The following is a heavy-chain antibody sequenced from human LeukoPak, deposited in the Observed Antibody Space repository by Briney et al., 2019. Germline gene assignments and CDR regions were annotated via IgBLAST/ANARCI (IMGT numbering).Heavy chain of an antibody. D-gene: IGHD6-19*01. CDR3: AKEAGSGWRYFDN. CDR2: ISPRSETI. V-gene: IGHV3-48*04. Sequence: GGSLRLSCATSGFSFNRRGMNWVRHPPGEGLEWVSYISPRSETIYYAESVEGRFTVSRDDSKDSLYLQMHTLRAEDTAVYYCAKEAGSGWRYFDNWGQGTLVTVSS. J-gene: IGHJ4*02. CDR1: GFSFNRRG.